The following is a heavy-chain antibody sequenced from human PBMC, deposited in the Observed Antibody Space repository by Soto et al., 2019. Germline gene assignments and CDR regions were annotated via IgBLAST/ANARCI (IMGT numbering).Heavy chain of an antibody. CDR3: AGEGYDYADY. CDR2: ISSSGSTI. D-gene: IGHD3-22*01. CDR1: GFTFSSYE. V-gene: IGHV3-48*03. J-gene: IGHJ4*02. Sequence: GGSLRLSCAASGFTFSSYEMNWVRQAPGKGLEWVSYISSSGSTIYYADSVKGRFTISRDNAKNSLYLQMNSLRAEDTAVYYCAGEGYDYADYWGQGTLVTVSS.